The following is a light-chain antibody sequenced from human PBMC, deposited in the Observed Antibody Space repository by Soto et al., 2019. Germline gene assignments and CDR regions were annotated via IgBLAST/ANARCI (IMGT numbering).Light chain of an antibody. CDR3: QQFATSLWT. J-gene: IGKJ1*01. CDR1: ETVNSNY. Sequence: EVVLTQSPGTLSLSPGERATLTCRANETVNSNYLAWYQQKPGQAPRLLIYRASSRATGIPDRFSGSGSGTDFTLTTSRLEPEDFAVYFCQQFATSLWTFGQGTKVGVK. CDR2: RAS. V-gene: IGKV3-20*01.